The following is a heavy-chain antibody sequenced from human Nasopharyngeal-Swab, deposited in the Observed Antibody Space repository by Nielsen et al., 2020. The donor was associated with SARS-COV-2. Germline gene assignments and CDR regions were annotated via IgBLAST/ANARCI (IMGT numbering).Heavy chain of an antibody. CDR2: ISYDGSNK. V-gene: IGHV3-30-3*01. D-gene: IGHD1-14*01. Sequence: GGSLRLSCAASEFTFSSYAMHWVRQAPGKGLEWVAVISYDGSNKYYADSVKGRFTISRDNSKNTLYLQMNSLRAEDTAVYYCARTTPSMDVWGQGTTVTVSS. CDR1: EFTFSSYA. CDR3: ARTTPSMDV. J-gene: IGHJ6*02.